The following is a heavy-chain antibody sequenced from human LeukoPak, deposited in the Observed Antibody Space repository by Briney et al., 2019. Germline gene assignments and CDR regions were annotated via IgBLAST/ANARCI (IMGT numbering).Heavy chain of an antibody. D-gene: IGHD5-24*01. CDR1: GVSISSYY. Sequence: PSETLSLTCTVSGVSISSYYWSWIRQPPGKGLEWIGYIYYSGSTNYNPSLKSRVTISVDTSKNQFSLKLSSVTAADTAVYYCARLDGVRYYYYGMDVWGQGTTVTVSS. V-gene: IGHV4-59*08. J-gene: IGHJ6*02. CDR2: IYYSGST. CDR3: ARLDGVRYYYYGMDV.